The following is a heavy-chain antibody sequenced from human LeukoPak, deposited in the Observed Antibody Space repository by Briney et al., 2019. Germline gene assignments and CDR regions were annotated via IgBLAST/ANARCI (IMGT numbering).Heavy chain of an antibody. CDR1: GFTFSTYA. CDR2: IWFDGSNK. CDR3: ARDDYGGNSHY. Sequence: GGSLRLSCAASGFTFSTYAMHWVRQAPGKGLEWVAVIWFDGSNKYYADSVKGRFTISRDDSKNTLYLQMNSLRAEDTAVYYCARDDYGGNSHYWGQGTLVTVSS. J-gene: IGHJ4*02. D-gene: IGHD4-23*01. V-gene: IGHV3-33*01.